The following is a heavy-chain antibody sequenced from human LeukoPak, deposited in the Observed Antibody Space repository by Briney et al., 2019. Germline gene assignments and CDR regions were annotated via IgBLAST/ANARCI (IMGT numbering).Heavy chain of an antibody. CDR2: MSASGDSI. CDR1: GLTFSSYA. V-gene: IGHV3-23*01. CDR3: AKKVSTIFGVDFDY. Sequence: GGSRRLSCVVSGLTFSSYAMSWVRQAPGKGLEWVSGMSASGDSIYYADSVKGRFTISRDNSKNTLYLQMNSLRAVDTAVYYCAKKVSTIFGVDFDYWGQGTLVTVSS. J-gene: IGHJ4*02. D-gene: IGHD3-3*01.